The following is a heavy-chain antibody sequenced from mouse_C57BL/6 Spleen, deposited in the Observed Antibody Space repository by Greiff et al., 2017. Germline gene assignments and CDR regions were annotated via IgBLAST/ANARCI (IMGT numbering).Heavy chain of an antibody. Sequence: EVQLVESGGDLVKPGGSLKLSCAASGFTFSSYGMSWVRQTPDKRLEWVATISSGGSYPYYPDSVKGRFTISRDNAKNTLYLQMSSLKSEDTAMYYCARHASTVVAPFDYWGQGTTLTVSS. D-gene: IGHD1-1*01. V-gene: IGHV5-6*01. CDR1: GFTFSSYG. J-gene: IGHJ2*01. CDR2: ISSGGSYP. CDR3: ARHASTVVAPFDY.